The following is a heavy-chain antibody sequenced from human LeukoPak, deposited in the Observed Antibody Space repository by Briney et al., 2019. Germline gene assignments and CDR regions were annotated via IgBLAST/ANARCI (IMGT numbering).Heavy chain of an antibody. V-gene: IGHV3-48*04. CDR2: ISSSSSTI. J-gene: IGHJ4*02. Sequence: GGSLRLSCAASGFTFSSYSMNWVRQAPGKGLEWVSYISSSSSTIYYADSVKGRFTISRDNAKNSLYLQMNSLRAEDTAVYYCARRGYDSSGYYYPWFDYWGQGTLVTVSS. CDR1: GFTFSSYS. D-gene: IGHD3-22*01. CDR3: ARRGYDSSGYYYPWFDY.